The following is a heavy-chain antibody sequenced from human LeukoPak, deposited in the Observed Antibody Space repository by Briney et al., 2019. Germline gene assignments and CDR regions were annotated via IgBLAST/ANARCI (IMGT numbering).Heavy chain of an antibody. V-gene: IGHV3-7*01. J-gene: IGHJ4*02. D-gene: IGHD2-2*01. CDR1: GFTFSSYW. CDR2: IKQDGSEK. CDR3: AREYRSSTSCYYFDY. Sequence: PGGSLRLSCAASGFTFSSYWMSWVRQAPGKGLEWVANIKQDGSEKYYVDSVKGRFTISRDNAKNSLYLQMNSLRAEDTAVYYCAREYRSSTSCYYFDYWGQGTLVTVSS.